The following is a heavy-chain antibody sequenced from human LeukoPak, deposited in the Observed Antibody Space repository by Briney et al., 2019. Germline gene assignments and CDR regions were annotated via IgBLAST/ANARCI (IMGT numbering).Heavy chain of an antibody. CDR2: INPNSGGT. D-gene: IGHD3-9*01. J-gene: IGHJ5*02. V-gene: IGHV1-2*02. Sequence: ASVKVSCKASGYTFTGYYMHWVRQAPGQGLEWMGWINPNSGGTNYAQKFQGRVTMTRDTSISTAYMELSRLRSDDTAVYYCARVRYDILTGPHLGWFDPWGQGTLVTVSS. CDR3: ARVRYDILTGPHLGWFDP. CDR1: GYTFTGYY.